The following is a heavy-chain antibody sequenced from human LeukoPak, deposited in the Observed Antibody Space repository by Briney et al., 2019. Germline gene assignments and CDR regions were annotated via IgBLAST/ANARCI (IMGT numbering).Heavy chain of an antibody. Sequence: SETLSLTCTVSGGSISNYYWSWIRQPPGKGLEWIGYIYYSGTTNYNPSLKSRVTISVDTSKNQFSLKLNSVTAADTAVYYCASGSRFLRYFDYWGQGTLVTVSS. V-gene: IGHV4-59*01. J-gene: IGHJ4*02. CDR2: IYYSGTT. CDR3: ASGSRFLRYFDY. CDR1: GGSISNYY. D-gene: IGHD1-26*01.